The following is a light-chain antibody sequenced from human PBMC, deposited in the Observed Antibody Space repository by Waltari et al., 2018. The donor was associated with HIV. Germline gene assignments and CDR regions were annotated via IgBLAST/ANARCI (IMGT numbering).Light chain of an antibody. CDR3: QQSYSTPALT. CDR2: AAS. J-gene: IGKJ4*01. CDR1: QSVSSY. Sequence: TQSPATLSLSPGERATLSCRARQSVSSYLAWYQQKPGKAPKLLIYAASSLQSGVPSRFSGSGSGTDFTLTIGSLQPEDFATYYCQQSYSTPALTFGGGTKVEIQ. V-gene: IGKV1-39*01.